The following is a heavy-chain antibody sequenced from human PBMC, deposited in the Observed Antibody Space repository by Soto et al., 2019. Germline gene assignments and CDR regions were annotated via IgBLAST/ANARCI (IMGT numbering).Heavy chain of an antibody. CDR2: ISYDGSNG. J-gene: IGHJ6*02. CDR3: ARDSFGLDV. V-gene: IGHV3-30-3*01. CDR1: GFTFSYYA. Sequence: PWGSLRLSCAASGFTFSYYAMHWCRQAPGKGLEWVSFISYDGSNGYYADSMKGRFTISRDNSKNTLYLQMDSLRAEDTAVYYCARDSFGLDVWGQGTTVTVSS.